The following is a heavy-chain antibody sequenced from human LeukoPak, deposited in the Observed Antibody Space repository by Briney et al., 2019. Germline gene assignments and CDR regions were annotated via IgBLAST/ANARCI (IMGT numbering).Heavy chain of an antibody. CDR1: GFTFSSYW. CDR2: IKQDGSEK. CDR3: ARIGWVGSSWYNYYYCYYMDV. V-gene: IGHV3-7*01. D-gene: IGHD6-13*01. Sequence: GGSLRLSCAASGFTFSSYWMSWVRQAPGKGLEWVANIKQDGSEKYYVDSVKGRFTISRDNAKNSLYLQMNSLRAEDTAVYYCARIGWVGSSWYNYYYCYYMDVWGKGTTVTISS. J-gene: IGHJ6*03.